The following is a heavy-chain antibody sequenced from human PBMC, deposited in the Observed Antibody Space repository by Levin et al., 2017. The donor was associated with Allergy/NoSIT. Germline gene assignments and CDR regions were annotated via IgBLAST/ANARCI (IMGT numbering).Heavy chain of an antibody. Sequence: ASVKVSCKASGYTFTSYDINWVRQATGQGLEWMGWMNPNSGNTGYAQKFQGRVTMTRNTSISTAYMELSSLRSEDTAVYYCARVYTYGRTVTTFGGYWGQGTLVTVSS. V-gene: IGHV1-8*01. CDR2: MNPNSGNT. CDR3: ARVYTYGRTVTTFGGY. CDR1: GYTFTSYD. J-gene: IGHJ4*02. D-gene: IGHD4-17*01.